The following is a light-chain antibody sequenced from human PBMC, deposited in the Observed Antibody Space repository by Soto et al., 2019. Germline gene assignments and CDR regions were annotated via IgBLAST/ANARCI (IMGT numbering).Light chain of an antibody. V-gene: IGKV3-20*01. J-gene: IGKJ4*01. CDR3: QRYDSSPLT. CDR1: QSVSSSF. CDR2: GAS. Sequence: EIVLTQSPGTLSLSPGERATLSCRASQSVSSSFLAWYQQKPGQAPRLLSYGASSRATGIPDRFSGSGSGADFTLTISRLEPEDVAVYYCQRYDSSPLTFGGGTKVEI.